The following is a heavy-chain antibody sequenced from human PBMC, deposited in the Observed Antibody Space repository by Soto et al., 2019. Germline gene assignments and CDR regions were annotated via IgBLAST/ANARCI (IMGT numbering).Heavy chain of an antibody. CDR2: ISAYNGNT. CDR1: GYTFTSYG. V-gene: IGHV1-18*01. J-gene: IGHJ6*02. CDR3: AGGKGSWHYGMDV. D-gene: IGHD6-13*01. Sequence: QVQLVQSGAEVKKPGASVKVSCKASGYTFTSYGISWVRQAPGQGLEWMGWISAYNGNTNYAQKLQGRVTMTTDTATGAAYMGLGSVGSDDTAVYYCAGGKGSWHYGMDVWGQGTTVTVSS.